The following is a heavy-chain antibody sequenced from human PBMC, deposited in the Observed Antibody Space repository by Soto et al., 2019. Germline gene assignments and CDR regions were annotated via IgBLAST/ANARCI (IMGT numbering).Heavy chain of an antibody. J-gene: IGHJ4*02. CDR3: AKVMTEYSGVAIDH. Sequence: ASVKVSCKASGYTFTNYYMHWVRQAPGQGLEWMGWMNPRSGGTKYAQAFQDRVTMTKDTVYLQINSLRRDDTAMYFCAKVMTEYSGVAIDHWGQGTLVTVSS. CDR2: MNPRSGGT. V-gene: IGHV1-2*02. D-gene: IGHD6-19*01. CDR1: GYTFTNYY.